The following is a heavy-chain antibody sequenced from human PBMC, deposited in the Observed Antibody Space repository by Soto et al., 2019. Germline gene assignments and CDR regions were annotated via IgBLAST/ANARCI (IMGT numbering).Heavy chain of an antibody. CDR1: GGSISGYY. J-gene: IGHJ4*02. CDR2: VYYSGST. CDR3: AKYRRTDPEGYRLEF. D-gene: IGHD5-12*01. Sequence: PSETLSLTCTLSGGSISGYYWSWIRQPPGKGLEWIGYVYYSGSTKYNPSLESRVNISVDMSNNQFSLMLTSVTAADTAVYYCAKYRRTDPEGYRLEFWGQGTLGTLPS. V-gene: IGHV4-59*01.